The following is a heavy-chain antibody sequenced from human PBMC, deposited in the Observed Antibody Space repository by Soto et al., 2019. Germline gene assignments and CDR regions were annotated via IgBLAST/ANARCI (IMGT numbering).Heavy chain of an antibody. Sequence: GESLKICCAAAGFTISTYAMSGGREAPGKGLEWVSGISASGASPYYTDSVKGRFTISRDNPQNTLHLQMSSLRAEDTAVYYCAKENSRYCSSTSCYLNYWGRGTLVTVSS. CDR3: AKENSRYCSSTSCYLNY. J-gene: IGHJ4*01. D-gene: IGHD2-2*01. V-gene: IGHV3-23*01. CDR2: ISASGASP. CDR1: GFTISTYA.